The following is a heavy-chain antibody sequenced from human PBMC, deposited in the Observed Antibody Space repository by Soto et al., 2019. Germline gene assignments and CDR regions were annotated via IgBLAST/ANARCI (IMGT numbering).Heavy chain of an antibody. CDR1: GYTFSSIG. D-gene: IGHD3-10*01. V-gene: IGHV1-18*01. Sequence: ASVKVSCKASGYTFSSIGISWVRQAPGQGLEWMGWIRPYNGETYYTQRLQGRVTMTTDTSTGTAYMELRSLRSDDTAIYYCARDLDGSGSYFTDYWGQGTLVTVSS. CDR2: IRPYNGET. J-gene: IGHJ4*02. CDR3: ARDLDGSGSYFTDY.